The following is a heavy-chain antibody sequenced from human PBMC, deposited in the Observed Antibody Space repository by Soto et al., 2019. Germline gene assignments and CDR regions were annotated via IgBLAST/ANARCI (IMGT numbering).Heavy chain of an antibody. V-gene: IGHV3-33*01. CDR2: IWYDGSNK. D-gene: IGHD2-2*01. Sequence: QVQLVESGGGVVQPGRSLRLSCAASGFTFSSYGMHWVRQAPGKGLEWVAVIWYDGSNKYYADSVKGRFTISRDNSKNTTYLQMNSLRAEDTAVYYCASRSPALDYWGQGTLVTVSS. J-gene: IGHJ4*02. CDR3: ASRSPALDY. CDR1: GFTFSSYG.